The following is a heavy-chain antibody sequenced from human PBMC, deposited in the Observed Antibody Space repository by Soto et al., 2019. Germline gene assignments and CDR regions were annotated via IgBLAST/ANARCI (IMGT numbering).Heavy chain of an antibody. CDR3: ARALDYYYGMDV. CDR1: GYTFTSYA. V-gene: IGHV1-3*01. J-gene: IGHJ6*02. Sequence: QVQLVQSGAEVKRPGASVKVSCKASGYTFTSYALHWVRQAPGQRLEWMGRIDAGNGNTKYSQKFQGRVTITRDTSANTAYMELSSLRSEDTAVYYCARALDYYYGMDVWGQGTTVTVSS. CDR2: IDAGNGNT.